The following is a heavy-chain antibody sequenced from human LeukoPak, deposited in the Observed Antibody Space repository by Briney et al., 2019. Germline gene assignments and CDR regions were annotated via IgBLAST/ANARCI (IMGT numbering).Heavy chain of an antibody. CDR3: AKDLQVIAAAGNGFDY. J-gene: IGHJ4*02. V-gene: IGHV3-53*01. D-gene: IGHD6-13*01. CDR2: IYSGGST. Sequence: GGSLRLSCAASGLTVSSNYMSWVRQAPGKGLEWVSVIYSGGSTYYADSVKGRFTISRDNSKNTLYLQMNSLRAEDTAVYYCAKDLQVIAAAGNGFDYWGQGTLVTVSS. CDR1: GLTVSSNY.